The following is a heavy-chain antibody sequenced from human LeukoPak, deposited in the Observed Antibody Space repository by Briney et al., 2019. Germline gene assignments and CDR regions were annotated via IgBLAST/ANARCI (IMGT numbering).Heavy chain of an antibody. CDR2: INTDGSST. Sequence: PGGSLRLSCAASGFTFSSYWMHWVRQAPGKGLVWVSRINTDGSSTSYADSVKGRFTISRDNAKNSLYLQMNSLRAEDTAVYYCAWDYDSSGYDAFDIWGQGTMVTVSS. CDR1: GFTFSSYW. J-gene: IGHJ3*02. D-gene: IGHD3-22*01. V-gene: IGHV3-74*01. CDR3: AWDYDSSGYDAFDI.